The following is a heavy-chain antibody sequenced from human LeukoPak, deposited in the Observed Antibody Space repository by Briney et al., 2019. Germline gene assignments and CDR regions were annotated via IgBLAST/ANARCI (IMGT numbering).Heavy chain of an antibody. CDR3: ARAPQYSSSWYRWDYFDY. J-gene: IGHJ4*02. Sequence: SETLSLTCAVYGGSFSGYYWSWIRQAPGKGLEWIGEINHSGSTNYNPSLKSRVTISVDTSKNQFSLKLSSVTAADTAVYYCARAPQYSSSWYRWDYFDYWGQGTLVTVSS. CDR1: GGSFSGYY. V-gene: IGHV4-34*01. CDR2: INHSGST. D-gene: IGHD6-13*01.